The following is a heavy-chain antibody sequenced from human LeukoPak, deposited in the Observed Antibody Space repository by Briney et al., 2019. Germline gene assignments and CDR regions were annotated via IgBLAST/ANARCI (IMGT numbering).Heavy chain of an antibody. D-gene: IGHD3-10*01. Sequence: GASVKVSCKVSGYTLTELSMHWVRQAPGKGLEWMGGFDPEDGETNYAQKFQGRVTMTEDTSTDTAYMELSSLRSEDTAVYYCATDEWNRGSFDYWGQGTLVTVSS. V-gene: IGHV1-24*01. CDR3: ATDEWNRGSFDY. CDR2: FDPEDGET. CDR1: GYTLTELS. J-gene: IGHJ4*02.